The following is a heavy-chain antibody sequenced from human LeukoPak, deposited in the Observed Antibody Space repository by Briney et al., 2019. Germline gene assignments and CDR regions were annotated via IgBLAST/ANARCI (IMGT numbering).Heavy chain of an antibody. CDR2: IKQDGSEK. CDR1: GFTFSSYW. V-gene: IGHV3-7*01. CDR3: AREYCSGGSCYVRREGYYYYYYMDV. D-gene: IGHD2-15*01. J-gene: IGHJ6*03. Sequence: PGGSLRLSCAASGFTFSSYWMSWVRQAPGKGLEWVANIKQDGSEKYYVDSVKGRFTISRDNAKNSPYLQMNSLRAEDTAVYYCAREYCSGGSCYVRREGYYYYYYMDVWGKGTTVTVSS.